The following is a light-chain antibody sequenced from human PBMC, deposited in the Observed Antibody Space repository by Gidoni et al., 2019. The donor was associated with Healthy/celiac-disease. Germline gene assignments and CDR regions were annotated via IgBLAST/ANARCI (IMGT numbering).Light chain of an antibody. V-gene: IGLV1-40*01. CDR3: QSYDSSLSGVV. Sequence: QSVLTHPPSVSGAPGQRVTISCPGSSSNIWAGYDVHWYQQLPGTAPKLLIYGNSNRPSGVPDRFSGSKSGTSASLAITGLQAEDEADYYCQSYDSSLSGVVFGGGTKLTVL. CDR1: SSNIWAGYD. J-gene: IGLJ2*01. CDR2: GNS.